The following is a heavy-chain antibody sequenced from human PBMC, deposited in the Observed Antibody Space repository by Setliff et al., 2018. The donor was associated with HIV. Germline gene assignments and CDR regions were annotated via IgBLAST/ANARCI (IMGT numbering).Heavy chain of an antibody. CDR1: GGSISSYY. V-gene: IGHV4-59*01. CDR2: IYDNEKT. J-gene: IGHJ6*03. CDR3: ARAWIGSGWVPNRYYYYMDV. Sequence: PSETLSLTCTVSGGSISSYYWSWIRQPPGKGLEWIGYIYDNEKTFYNPSLKSRVTMTVDTSKNQIFLQLTSVIAAGTAVYYCARAWIGSGWVPNRYYYYMDVWGKGTTVTVSS. D-gene: IGHD6-19*01.